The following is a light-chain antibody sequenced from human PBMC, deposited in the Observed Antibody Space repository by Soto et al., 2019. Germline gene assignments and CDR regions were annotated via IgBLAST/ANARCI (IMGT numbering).Light chain of an antibody. V-gene: IGLV2-14*01. Sequence: QSALTQPASVSGSPGQSITISCTGTSSDVGGYNYVCWYQQHPGKAPKLMIYDVRNRPSGVSNRFSGSKSGNTASLTISGLQAEDEADYYCSSYTSSSTRVFGGGTKLTVL. CDR1: SSDVGGYNY. J-gene: IGLJ3*02. CDR2: DVR. CDR3: SSYTSSSTRV.